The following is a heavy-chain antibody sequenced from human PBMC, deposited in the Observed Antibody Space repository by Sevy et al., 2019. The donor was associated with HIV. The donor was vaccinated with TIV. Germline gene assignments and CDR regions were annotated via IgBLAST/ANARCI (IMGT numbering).Heavy chain of an antibody. Sequence: GGSLRLSCAASGFTFSSYSMNWVRQAPGKGLEWVSSISSSSSYIYYADSVKGRFTISRDNAKNSLYLQMNSLRAEDTAVYYCAREREYSGSEGGAFDIWGQGTMVTVSS. V-gene: IGHV3-21*01. J-gene: IGHJ3*02. CDR3: AREREYSGSEGGAFDI. D-gene: IGHD1-26*01. CDR2: ISSSSSYI. CDR1: GFTFSSYS.